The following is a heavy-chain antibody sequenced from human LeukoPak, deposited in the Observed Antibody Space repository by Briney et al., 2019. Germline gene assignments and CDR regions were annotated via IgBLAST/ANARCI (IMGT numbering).Heavy chain of an antibody. V-gene: IGHV1-69*13. CDR2: IIPIFGTA. CDR3: ARDRLNRGYSGYDRFDY. D-gene: IGHD5-12*01. CDR1: GYIFTSYG. J-gene: IGHJ4*02. Sequence: GASVKVSCKASGYIFTSYGISWVRQAPGQGLEWMGGIIPIFGTANYAQKFQGRVTITADESTSTAYMELSSLRSEDTAVYYCARDRLNRGYSGYDRFDYWGQGTLVTVSS.